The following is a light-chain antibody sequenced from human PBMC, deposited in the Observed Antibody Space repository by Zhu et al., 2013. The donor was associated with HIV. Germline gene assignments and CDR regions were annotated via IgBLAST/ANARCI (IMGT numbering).Light chain of an antibody. CDR2: GGV. Sequence: EFVLTQSPGTLSLSPGERATLSCRASQTVSGGSLTWYQQKPGQAPRLLIFGGVLRATGIPDRFSGSGSGTDFTLTISRLEPEDFAVYYCQQYNNWPFSITFGQGTRLEIK. CDR1: QTVSGGS. V-gene: IGKV3-20*01. CDR3: QQYNNWPFSIT. J-gene: IGKJ5*01.